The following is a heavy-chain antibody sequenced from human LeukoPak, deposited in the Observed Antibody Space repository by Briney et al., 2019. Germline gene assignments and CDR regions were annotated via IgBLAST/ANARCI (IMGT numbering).Heavy chain of an antibody. V-gene: IGHV3-23*01. J-gene: IGHJ4*02. CDR2: ISGSGGST. D-gene: IGHD6-19*01. CDR3: AKGTKAVAGSAYFDY. CDR1: GFTFSDYA. Sequence: PGGSLRLSCAASGFTFSDYAMTWVRQAPGKELEWVSVISGSGGSTYFADSVKGRFTISRDNFKITLYLQMHSLRVEDTALYYCAKGTKAVAGSAYFDYWGQGTLVTVSS.